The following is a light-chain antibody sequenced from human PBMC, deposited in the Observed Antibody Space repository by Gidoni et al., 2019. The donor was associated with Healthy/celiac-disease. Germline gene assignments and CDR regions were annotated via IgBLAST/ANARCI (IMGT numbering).Light chain of an antibody. Sequence: VSTLSPGTLSFSPGDRATLSCRASQSVSSSYLPWYQQKPGQAPRLLIDGATSRAPGIPDRFSGGGSGKDFPLTISRLEPEDFAVYYGQQDGSSPTFGGGTKVEIK. V-gene: IGKV3-20*01. CDR1: QSVSSSY. CDR3: QQDGSSPT. CDR2: GAT. J-gene: IGKJ4*01.